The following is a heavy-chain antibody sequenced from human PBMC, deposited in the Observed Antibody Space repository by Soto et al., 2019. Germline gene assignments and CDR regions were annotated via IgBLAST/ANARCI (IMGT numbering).Heavy chain of an antibody. CDR1: GFTFSSYS. D-gene: IGHD2-21*01. J-gene: IGHJ3*02. CDR2: ISSSSSYI. Sequence: EVQLVESGGGLVKPGGSLRLSCAASGFTFSSYSMNWVRQAPGKGLEWVSSISSSSSYIYYADSVKGRFTISRDNAKNSLYLQMNSLRAEDTAVYYCATDPSRGGDLTDDAFDIWGQGTMVTVSS. CDR3: ATDPSRGGDLTDDAFDI. V-gene: IGHV3-21*01.